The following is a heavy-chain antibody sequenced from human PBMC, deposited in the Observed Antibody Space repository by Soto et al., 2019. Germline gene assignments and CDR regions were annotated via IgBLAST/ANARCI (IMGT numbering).Heavy chain of an antibody. CDR1: GFTFSSYG. CDR3: AREKRPPGYSSGYEYFQH. D-gene: IGHD6-19*01. J-gene: IGHJ1*01. Sequence: GGSLRLSCAASGFTFSSYGMHWVRQAPGKGLEWVAVIWYDGSNKYYADSVKGRFTISRDNSKNTLYLQMNSLRAEDTAVYYCAREKRPPGYSSGYEYFQHWGQGTLVTVSS. V-gene: IGHV3-33*01. CDR2: IWYDGSNK.